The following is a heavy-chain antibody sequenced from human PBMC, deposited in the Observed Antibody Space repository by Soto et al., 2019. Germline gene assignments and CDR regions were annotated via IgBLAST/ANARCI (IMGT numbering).Heavy chain of an antibody. CDR2: VNSDGSST. V-gene: IGHV3-74*01. CDR1: GFTISSHW. D-gene: IGHD1-26*01. Sequence: EVQLVESGGGLVQPGGSLRLSCAASGFTISSHWMRWVRQAPGKGLVWVSRVNSDGSSTSYADSVKGRFIISRDNAKNTLSLQMNILRTEDTAVYYCVRSYRGTYGCFDPWGQGNLVNVSP. J-gene: IGHJ5*02. CDR3: VRSYRGTYGCFDP.